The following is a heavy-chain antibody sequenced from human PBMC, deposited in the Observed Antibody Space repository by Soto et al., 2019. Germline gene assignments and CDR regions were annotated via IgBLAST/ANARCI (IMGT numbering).Heavy chain of an antibody. CDR2: IKSKTDGGTT. J-gene: IGHJ6*02. CDR3: NWRDGDDSSGYSLWVYYYYGMDV. CDR1: GFTFSNAW. Sequence: GGSLRLSCAASGFTFSNAWMNWVRQAPGKGLEWVGRIKSKTDGGTTDYAAPVKGRFTISRDDSKNTLYLQMNSLKTEDTAVYYCNWRDGDDSSGYSLWVYYYYGMDVWGQGTTVTVSS. D-gene: IGHD3-22*01. V-gene: IGHV3-15*07.